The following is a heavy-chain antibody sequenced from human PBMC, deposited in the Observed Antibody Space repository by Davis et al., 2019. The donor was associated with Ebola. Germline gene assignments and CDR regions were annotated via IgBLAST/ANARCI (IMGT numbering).Heavy chain of an antibody. CDR2: IKQDGGEK. CDR1: GFIFSNYW. Sequence: GESLKISCAASGFIFSNYWMSWVRQAPGKGPEWVAIIKQDGGEKYYVDSVKGRFTISRDNAKNSLYLQMNSLRDEDTAVYYCARRVGGSYYDYFDYWGQGTLVTVSS. V-gene: IGHV3-7*01. CDR3: ARRVGGSYYDYFDY. D-gene: IGHD1-26*01. J-gene: IGHJ4*02.